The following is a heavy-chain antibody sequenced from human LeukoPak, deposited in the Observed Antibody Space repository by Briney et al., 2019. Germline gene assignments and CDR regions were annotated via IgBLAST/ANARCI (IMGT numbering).Heavy chain of an antibody. CDR2: INPNSGGT. CDR3: ARHFYYGSGSYPDY. Sequence: ASVKVSCKASGYTFTGYYMHWVRQAPGQGLEWMGWINPNSGGTNYAQKFQGRVTMTRDTSISTAYMELSRLRSDDTAVYYCARHFYYGSGSYPDYWGQGTLVTVSS. J-gene: IGHJ4*02. CDR1: GYTFTGYY. V-gene: IGHV1-2*02. D-gene: IGHD3-10*01.